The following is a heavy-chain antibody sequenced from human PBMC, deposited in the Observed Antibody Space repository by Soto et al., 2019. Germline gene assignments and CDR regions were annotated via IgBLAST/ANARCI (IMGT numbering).Heavy chain of an antibody. J-gene: IGHJ4*02. CDR3: ARDPVYDSSGYPDY. Sequence: ASVKVSCKASGYTFTSYAMHWVRQAPGQRLEWMGWINAGNGNTKYSRKFQGRVTITRDTSASTAYMELSSLRSEDTAVYYCARDPVYDSSGYPDYWGQGTLVTVSS. CDR1: GYTFTSYA. V-gene: IGHV1-3*01. CDR2: INAGNGNT. D-gene: IGHD3-22*01.